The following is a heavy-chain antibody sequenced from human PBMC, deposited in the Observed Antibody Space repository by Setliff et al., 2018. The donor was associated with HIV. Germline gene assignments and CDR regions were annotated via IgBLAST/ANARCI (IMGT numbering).Heavy chain of an antibody. V-gene: IGHV1-69*05. J-gene: IGHJ4*02. CDR3: ASGSGYCRNGVCYIGVHKNPDKYYVDY. CDR2: SIPLFGTV. Sequence: SVKVSCKASGDTFSNSALTWVRQAPGQGLEWMGGSIPLFGTVAYAQRFQGRGTITTDELMTTAYMELTSLRSEDTAVYYCASGSGYCRNGVCYIGVHKNPDKYYVDYWGQGTLVTVSS. D-gene: IGHD2-8*01. CDR1: GDTFSNSA.